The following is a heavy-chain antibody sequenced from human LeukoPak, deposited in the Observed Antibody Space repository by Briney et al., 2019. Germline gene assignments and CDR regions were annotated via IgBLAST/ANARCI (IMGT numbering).Heavy chain of an antibody. CDR1: GGSISSGSYY. Sequence: PSETLSLTCTVSGGSISSGSYYWSWIRQPAGKGLEWIGRIYTSGSTNYNPSLKSRVTISVDTSKNQFSLKLSSVTAADTAVYYCARGVMSGSYYYYYYYMDVWGKGTTVTVSS. CDR3: ARGVMSGSYYYYYYYMDV. CDR2: IYTSGST. J-gene: IGHJ6*03. V-gene: IGHV4-61*02. D-gene: IGHD1-26*01.